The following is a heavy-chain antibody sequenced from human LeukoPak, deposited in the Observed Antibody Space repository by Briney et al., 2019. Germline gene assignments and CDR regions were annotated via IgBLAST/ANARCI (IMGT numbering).Heavy chain of an antibody. J-gene: IGHJ4*02. V-gene: IGHV4-59*01. Sequence: PSETLSLTCTVSGGSLNNYYWNWIRQPPGKGLEWTGFIYSSGTTNYNPSLKSRLSFSIDTSKNQFSLTLTSMTAADTAVYYCAKGGTNYYDSSGPLDWGQGTLVTVSS. CDR3: AKGGTNYYDSSGPLD. CDR2: IYSSGTT. CDR1: GGSLNNYY. D-gene: IGHD3-22*01.